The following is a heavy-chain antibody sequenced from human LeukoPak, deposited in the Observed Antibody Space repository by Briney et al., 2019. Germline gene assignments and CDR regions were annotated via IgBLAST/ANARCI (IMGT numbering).Heavy chain of an antibody. J-gene: IGHJ4*02. V-gene: IGHV4-34*01. CDR2: INHSGST. D-gene: IGHD1-1*01. CDR3: ARVRRVGWKMDY. Sequence: SETLSLTCAVYGGSFSGYYWSWIRQPPGKGLEWIGEINHSGSTNYNPSLKSRVTISVDTSKNQFSLKLSSVTAADTAVYYCARVRRVGWKMDYWGQETLVTVSS. CDR1: GGSFSGYY.